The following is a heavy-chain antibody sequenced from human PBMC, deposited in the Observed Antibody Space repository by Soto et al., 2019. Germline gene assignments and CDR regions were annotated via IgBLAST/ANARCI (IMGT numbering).Heavy chain of an antibody. Sequence: GGSLRLSCAASGFTFSNAWMSWVRQAPGKGLEWVGRIKSKTDGGTTDYAAPVKGRFTISRDDSKNTLYLQMNSLKTEDTAVYYCTTAPYCSGGSCYLDYWGQGTLVTVSS. CDR3: TTAPYCSGGSCYLDY. V-gene: IGHV3-15*01. CDR2: IKSKTDGGTT. D-gene: IGHD2-15*01. CDR1: GFTFSNAW. J-gene: IGHJ4*02.